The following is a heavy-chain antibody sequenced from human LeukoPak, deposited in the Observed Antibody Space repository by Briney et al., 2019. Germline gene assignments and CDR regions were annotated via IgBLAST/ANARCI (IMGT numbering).Heavy chain of an antibody. CDR2: IYTSGST. J-gene: IGHJ4*02. CDR1: GGSISSGSYY. CDR3: ARLSRDGYNFVDY. Sequence: KPSETLSLTCTVSGGSISSGSYYWSWIRQPAGKGLEWIGRIYTSGSTNYNPSPKSRVTISVDTSKNQFSLKLSSVTAADTAVYYCARLSRDGYNFVDYWGQGTLVTVSS. D-gene: IGHD5-24*01. V-gene: IGHV4-61*02.